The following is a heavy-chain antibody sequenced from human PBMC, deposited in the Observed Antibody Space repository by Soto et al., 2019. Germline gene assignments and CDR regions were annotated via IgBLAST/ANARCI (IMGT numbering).Heavy chain of an antibody. D-gene: IGHD5-12*01. V-gene: IGHV3-30*18. CDR2: ISYDGSNK. CDR3: AKDYRRYINPITPLDY. CDR1: GFIFSSYG. J-gene: IGHJ4*02. Sequence: GGSLRLSCAASGFIFSSYGMHWVRQAPGKGLEWVAVISYDGSNKYYADSVKGRFTISRDNSKNTLYLQMNSLRAEDTAVYYCAKDYRRYINPITPLDYWGQGTLVTVSS.